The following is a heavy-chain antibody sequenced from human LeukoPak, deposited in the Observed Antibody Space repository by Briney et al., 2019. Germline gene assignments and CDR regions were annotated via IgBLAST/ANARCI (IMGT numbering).Heavy chain of an antibody. J-gene: IGHJ4*02. V-gene: IGHV4-34*01. CDR3: AVSSSSRVDYFDY. CDR1: GGSFSGYY. CDR2: INHSGST. Sequence: SETLSLTCAVYGGSFSGYYWSWIRQPPGKGLEWIGEINHSGSTNYNPSLKSRVTISVDTSKNQFSLKLSSVTATDTAVYYCAVSSSSRVDYFDYWGQGTLVTVSS. D-gene: IGHD6-6*01.